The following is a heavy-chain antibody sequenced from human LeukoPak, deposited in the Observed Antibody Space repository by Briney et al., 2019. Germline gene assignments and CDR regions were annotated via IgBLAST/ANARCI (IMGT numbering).Heavy chain of an antibody. CDR2: ISWNGADV. CDR3: AKGNSPYYYDATAFHPY. Sequence: PGRSLRLSCASSGFTFHDYDMHWVRQAPGKGPEWGSGISWNGADVHYADSVKGRFTISRANAMTSLYLKINNLREDDMAIYYCAKGNSPYYYDATAFHPYWGQGALVTVSS. CDR1: GFTFHDYD. J-gene: IGHJ4*02. V-gene: IGHV3-9*03. D-gene: IGHD3-22*01.